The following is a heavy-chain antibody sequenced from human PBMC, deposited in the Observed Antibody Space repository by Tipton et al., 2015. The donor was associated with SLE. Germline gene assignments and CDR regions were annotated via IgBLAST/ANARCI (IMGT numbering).Heavy chain of an antibody. CDR3: ARGRLYSSIGVL. CDR2: INSDGSST. J-gene: IGHJ4*02. D-gene: IGHD6-13*01. V-gene: IGHV3-74*01. Sequence: GLVKPSETLSLTCTVSGGSISSFHWSWIRQSPGNGLVWISRINSDGSSTSYADSVKGRFTISRDNAKNTLYLQMNSLRAEDTAVYYCARGRLYSSIGVLWGQGTLVTVSS. CDR1: GGSISSFH.